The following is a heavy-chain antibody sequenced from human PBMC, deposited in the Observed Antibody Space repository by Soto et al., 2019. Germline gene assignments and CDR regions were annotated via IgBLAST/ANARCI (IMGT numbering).Heavy chain of an antibody. CDR1: GFTFSSVW. D-gene: IGHD1-26*01. CDR3: ARDRGYYRFAY. CDR2: IKTDGSEK. Sequence: EVQLEESGGGLVQPGGSLRLSCAASGFTFSSVWMGWVRQAPGKGLEWVAIIKTDGSEKYSVDSVKGRFTISRDNAKNSLYLQMDRLRAEDTAVYYCARDRGYYRFAYWGQGTLVTVSS. V-gene: IGHV3-7*01. J-gene: IGHJ4*02.